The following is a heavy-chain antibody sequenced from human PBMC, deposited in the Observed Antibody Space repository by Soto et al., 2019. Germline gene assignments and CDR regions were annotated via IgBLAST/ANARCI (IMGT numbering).Heavy chain of an antibody. CDR2: SYYGRNT. D-gene: IGHD3-10*01. V-gene: IGHV4-38-2*02. Sequence: PSETLSLTCAVSGYSINRGFYWGWTRQSPGRGLEWIGSSYYGRNTYYNPSLNRRVTISIDASKNQFSLTLTSVTAAYTAGYYCARDEGIKASSSDWSQGNLVTVSA. CDR3: ARDEGIKASSSD. J-gene: IGHJ4*02. CDR1: GYSINRGFY.